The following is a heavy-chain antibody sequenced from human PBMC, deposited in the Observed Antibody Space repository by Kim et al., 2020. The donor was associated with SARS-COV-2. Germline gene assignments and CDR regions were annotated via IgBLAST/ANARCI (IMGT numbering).Heavy chain of an antibody. CDR2: INHSGST. J-gene: IGHJ4*02. CDR1: GGSFSGYY. CDR3: ASGLTALVLLWFGETTYYFDD. V-gene: IGHV4-34*01. D-gene: IGHD3-10*01. Sequence: SETLSLTCAVYGGSFSGYYWSWIRQPPGKGLEWIGEINHSGSTNYNPSLKSRVTISVDTSKNQFSLKLSSVTAADTAVYYCASGLTALVLLWFGETTYYFDDSGQGTLVTVSS.